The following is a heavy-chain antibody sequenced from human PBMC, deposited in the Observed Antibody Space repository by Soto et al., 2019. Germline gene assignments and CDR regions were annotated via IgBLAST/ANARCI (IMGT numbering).Heavy chain of an antibody. V-gene: IGHV3-23*01. Sequence: GGSLRLSCAASGFTFSSYSMSWVRQAPGKGLEWVSGFRTGGDDGTTYYADSVKGRFTISRDNSKNTLFPQMNSLRAEDTAIYYCAKKVNSGPGSQYFDYWGQGTLVTVSS. CDR3: AKKVNSGPGSQYFDY. D-gene: IGHD3-10*01. CDR1: GFTFSSYS. CDR2: FRTGGDDGTT. J-gene: IGHJ4*02.